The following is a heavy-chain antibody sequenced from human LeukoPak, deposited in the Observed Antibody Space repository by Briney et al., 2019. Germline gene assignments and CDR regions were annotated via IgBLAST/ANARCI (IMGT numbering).Heavy chain of an antibody. CDR1: GYSISSGYY. J-gene: IGHJ4*02. Sequence: SETLSLTCTVSGYSISSGYYWSWIRQPAGEGLEWIGRVYTSGSTNYNASLKSRVTLSVDTSKKQFSLKLSSVTAADTAVYYCARSAPLGDCSSTSCYFDYWGQGTLVTVSS. D-gene: IGHD2-2*01. CDR2: VYTSGST. CDR3: ARSAPLGDCSSTSCYFDY. V-gene: IGHV4-61*02.